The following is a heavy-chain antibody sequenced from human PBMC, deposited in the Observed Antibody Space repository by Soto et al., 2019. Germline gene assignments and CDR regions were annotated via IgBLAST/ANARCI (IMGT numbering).Heavy chain of an antibody. CDR3: ASKYYDSSGYYPRGSYYYYGMDV. CDR1: GYTFTSYG. D-gene: IGHD3-22*01. J-gene: IGHJ6*02. Sequence: QVQLVQSGAEVKKPGASVKVSCKASGYTFTSYGISWVRQAPGQGLEWMGWISAYNGNTNYAQKLQGRVTMTTDTSTSTAYLELRSLRSYDTAVYCCASKYYDSSGYYPRGSYYYYGMDVWGQGTTVTFSS. CDR2: ISAYNGNT. V-gene: IGHV1-18*04.